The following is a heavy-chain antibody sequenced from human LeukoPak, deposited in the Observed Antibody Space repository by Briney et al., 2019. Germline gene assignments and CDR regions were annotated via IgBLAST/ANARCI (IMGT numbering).Heavy chain of an antibody. V-gene: IGHV1-69*02. J-gene: IGHJ4*02. CDR1: GGTLSSYP. CDR2: IIPVLGIA. D-gene: IGHD2-8*02. CDR3: ARIRGTESGLSHFDS. Sequence: SVKVSCKASGGTLSSYPICWVRQAPGQGLEWMGRIIPVLGIANYAQTFQGRVTITAGKSSSTAYMELSSLRSKDTAVYYCARIRGTESGLSHFDSWGPGTLVSVSS.